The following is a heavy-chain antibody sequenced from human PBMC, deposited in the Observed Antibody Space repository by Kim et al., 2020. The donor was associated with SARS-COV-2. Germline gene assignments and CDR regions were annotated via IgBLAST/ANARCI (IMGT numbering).Heavy chain of an antibody. Sequence: GGSLRLSCAVSGFTFSSCAIHWVRQAPGKGLEWVAVISYDGSNKNYADSVKGRFTISRDNTKNTLYLQMNSLRAEDTALYHCARDPWSRLRGLTYSYYGMDVWGQGTTVTVSS. V-gene: IGHV3-30-3*01. CDR3: ARDPWSRLRGLTYSYYGMDV. CDR2: ISYDGSNK. CDR1: GFTFSSCA. J-gene: IGHJ6*02. D-gene: IGHD3-10*01.